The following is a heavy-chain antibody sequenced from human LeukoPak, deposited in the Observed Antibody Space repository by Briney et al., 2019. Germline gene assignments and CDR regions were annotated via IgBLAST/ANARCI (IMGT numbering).Heavy chain of an antibody. Sequence: PGGSLRLSCAASGFTFSNAWMSWVRQAPGKGLEWVGRIKSKTDGGTTDYAAPVKGRFTISRDDSKNTLYLQMNSLKTEDTAVYYCTFGDDYGDYEKYYFDYWGQGTLVTVSS. J-gene: IGHJ4*02. CDR1: GFTFSNAW. V-gene: IGHV3-15*01. D-gene: IGHD4-17*01. CDR3: TFGDDYGDYEKYYFDY. CDR2: IKSKTDGGTT.